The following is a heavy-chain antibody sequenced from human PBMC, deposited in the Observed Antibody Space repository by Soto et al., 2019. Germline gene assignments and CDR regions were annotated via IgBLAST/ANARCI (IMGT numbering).Heavy chain of an antibody. Sequence: SETLSLTCTVSGGSISSGGYYWSWIRQHPGKGLEWIGYIYYSGSTYYNPSLKSRVTISVDTSKNQFSLKLSSVTAADTAVYYCARDMAAALLVYGMDVWGQGTTVTVSS. J-gene: IGHJ6*02. CDR1: GGSISSGGYY. D-gene: IGHD6-13*01. CDR3: ARDMAAALLVYGMDV. V-gene: IGHV4-31*03. CDR2: IYYSGST.